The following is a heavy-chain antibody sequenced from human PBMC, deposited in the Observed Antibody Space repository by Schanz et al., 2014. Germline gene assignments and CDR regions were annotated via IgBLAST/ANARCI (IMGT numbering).Heavy chain of an antibody. V-gene: IGHV3-33*01. CDR1: GFTFSSYG. CDR2: IWYDGNNK. CDR3: ATDRYVGIPAAHYYYGMDV. Sequence: QVQLVESGGGVVQPGRSLRLSCAASGFTFSSYGMHWVRQAPGKGLEWVAVIWYDGNNKFYADSVKGRFIISRDNSKNTLDLQMNSLRDEDTALYYCATDRYVGIPAAHYYYGMDVWGQGTTVIVSS. D-gene: IGHD2-2*01. J-gene: IGHJ6*02.